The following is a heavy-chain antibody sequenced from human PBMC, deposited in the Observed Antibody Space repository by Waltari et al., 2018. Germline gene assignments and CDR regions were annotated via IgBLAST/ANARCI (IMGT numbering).Heavy chain of an antibody. CDR3: AHTPYDYVWGSYRYFWYFDL. V-gene: IGHV2-5*02. CDR1: GFSLSTSGVG. J-gene: IGHJ2*01. D-gene: IGHD3-16*02. Sequence: QITLKESGPTLVKPTQTLTLTCTFSGFSLSTSGVGVGWIRQPPGKALEWLALIYWDGDKRYSPSLKSRLTITKDTSKNQVVLTMTNMDPVDTATYYCAHTPYDYVWGSYRYFWYFDLWGRGTLVTVSS. CDR2: IYWDGDK.